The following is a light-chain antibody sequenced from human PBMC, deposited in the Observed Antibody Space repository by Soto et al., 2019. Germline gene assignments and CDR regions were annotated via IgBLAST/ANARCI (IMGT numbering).Light chain of an antibody. CDR2: LNSDGSH. V-gene: IGLV4-69*01. Sequence: QPVLTQSPSASASLGASVKLTCTLSSGHSNYAIAWHQQQSEKGPRYLMKLNSDGSHSKGDGIPDRFSGSSSGAERYLTISSIQSEDEADAYCQTWGAGIVVFGGGTKLTVL. CDR3: QTWGAGIVV. CDR1: SGHSNYA. J-gene: IGLJ2*01.